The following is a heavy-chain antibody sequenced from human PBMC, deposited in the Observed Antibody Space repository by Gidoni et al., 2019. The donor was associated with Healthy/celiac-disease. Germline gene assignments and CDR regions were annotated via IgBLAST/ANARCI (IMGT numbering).Heavy chain of an antibody. J-gene: IGHJ4*02. CDR2: INPSSSGT. CDR3: ARRDY. V-gene: IGHV1-2*02. CDR1: GYTFTGYY. Sequence: QVQLVQSGAEVKKTGASAQVPCKASGYTFTGYYMHWVRQAPGQGLGWMGWINPSSSGTNYAQKFQGRVTMTRNTSIDTAYMGLSRLRSDDTAVYYCARRDYWGQGTLVTVSS.